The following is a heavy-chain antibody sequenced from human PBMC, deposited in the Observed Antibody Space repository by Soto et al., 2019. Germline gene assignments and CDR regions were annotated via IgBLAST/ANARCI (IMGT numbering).Heavy chain of an antibody. J-gene: IGHJ5*02. CDR1: GGSFSGYY. CDR2: INHSGST. D-gene: IGHD1-26*01. V-gene: IGHV4-34*01. CDR3: ARVSNQVGHSLNWFDP. Sequence: QVQLQQWGAGLLKPSETLSLTCAVYGGSFSGYYWSWIRQPPGKGLEWMGEINHSGSTNYNPSLKSRVTISVDTSKNQFSLKLSSVTAADTAVYYCARVSNQVGHSLNWFDPLGQGTLGTVSS.